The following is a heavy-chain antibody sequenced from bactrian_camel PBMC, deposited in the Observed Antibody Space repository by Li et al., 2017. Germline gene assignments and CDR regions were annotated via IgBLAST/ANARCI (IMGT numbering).Heavy chain of an antibody. Sequence: VQLVESGGGSVEAGGSLILSCAASFYTVCMGWFRQRPGKEREGVASSYLNGGRTYYADSVEGRFTISHDNAKNTLYLQMNSLKTEDTAVYYCATDRPPYTNYAHFGYWGQGTQVTVS. V-gene: IGHV3S59*01. D-gene: IGHD4*01. CDR1: FYTVC. J-gene: IGHJ6*01. CDR3: ATDRPPYTNYAHFGY. CDR2: SYLNGGRT.